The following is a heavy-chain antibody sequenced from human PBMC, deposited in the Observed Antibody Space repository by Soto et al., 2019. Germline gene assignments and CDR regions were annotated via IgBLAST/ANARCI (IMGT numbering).Heavy chain of an antibody. V-gene: IGHV4-34*01. CDR1: GGSSRVYY. Sequence: PETLSVPCAVQGGSSRVYYWSWIPQLPGKGLEWIGEINHSGSTNYNPSLKSRVTISVDTSKNQFSLKLSSVTAADTAVYYCARGIRVLWSQQRVWGMDVWGQGTTVTVSS. D-gene: IGHD3-10*01. CDR2: INHSGST. CDR3: ARGIRVLWSQQRVWGMDV. J-gene: IGHJ6*01.